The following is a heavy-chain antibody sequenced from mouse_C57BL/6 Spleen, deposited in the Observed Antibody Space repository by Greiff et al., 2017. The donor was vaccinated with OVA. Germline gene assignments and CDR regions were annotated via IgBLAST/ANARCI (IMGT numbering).Heavy chain of an antibody. CDR2: IRNKANGYTT. CDR3: ARKRNAMDY. Sequence: EVMLVASGGGLVQPGGSLSLSCAASGFTFTDYYISWVRQPPGKALEWLGFIRNKANGYTTEYSASVKGRFTISRDNSQSILYLQMNALRAEDSATYYCARKRNAMDYWGQGTSVTVSS. CDR1: GFTFTDYY. V-gene: IGHV7-3*01. J-gene: IGHJ4*01.